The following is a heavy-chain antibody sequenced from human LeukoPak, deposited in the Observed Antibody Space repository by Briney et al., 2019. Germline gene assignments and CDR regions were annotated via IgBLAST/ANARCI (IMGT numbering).Heavy chain of an antibody. CDR1: GFTFSSYA. J-gene: IGHJ4*02. CDR2: ISSNGGST. Sequence: PGGSLRLSCSASGFTFSSYAMHWVRQAPGKGLEYVSAISSNGGSTYYADSVKGRFTISRDNSKNTLYLQMSSLRAEDTAIYYCAKDFLRWGSGWSGGLDYWGQGTLVTVSS. V-gene: IGHV3-64D*06. D-gene: IGHD6-19*01. CDR3: AKDFLRWGSGWSGGLDY.